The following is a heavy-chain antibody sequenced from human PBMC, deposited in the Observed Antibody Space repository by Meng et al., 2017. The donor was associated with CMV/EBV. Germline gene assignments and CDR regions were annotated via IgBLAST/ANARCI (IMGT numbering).Heavy chain of an antibody. D-gene: IGHD2-2*01. Sequence: QVPRQEPGPRSVKPSPNLSLTCTFSSGSISSGDYYWSWIRQPPGKGLEWIGYIYYSGSTYYNPSLKSRVTISVDTSKNQFSLKLSSVTAADTAVYYCARVGRTSCYDYWGQGTLVTVSS. J-gene: IGHJ4*02. CDR1: SGSISSGDYY. CDR2: IYYSGST. V-gene: IGHV4-30-4*08. CDR3: ARVGRTSCYDY.